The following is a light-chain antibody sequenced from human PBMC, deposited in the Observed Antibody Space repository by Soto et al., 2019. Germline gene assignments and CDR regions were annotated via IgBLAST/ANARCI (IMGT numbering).Light chain of an antibody. V-gene: IGLV2-11*01. CDR1: SSDVGGYNY. Sequence: QSALTQPRSVSGSPGQSVTISCTGTSSDVGGYNYVSWYQQYAGKTPKLLIYDVSKRPSGVPDRFSGSKSGNTASLSISGLQAEDEAHYYCSSYTSNSLGIIFGGGTKLTVL. CDR2: DVS. J-gene: IGLJ2*01. CDR3: SSYTSNSLGII.